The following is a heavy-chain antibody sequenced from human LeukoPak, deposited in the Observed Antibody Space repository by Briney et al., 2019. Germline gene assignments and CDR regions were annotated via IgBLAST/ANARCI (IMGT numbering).Heavy chain of an antibody. D-gene: IGHD6-13*01. Sequence: SETLSLTCTVSGGSISSYYWSWIRQSAGKGLEWIGRIYTSGSTNYNPSLKSRVTMSVDTSKNQFSLKLSSVTAADTAVYYCARDKGIAAAGTNYYYMDVWGKGTTVTVSS. CDR1: GGSISSYY. CDR3: ARDKGIAAAGTNYYYMDV. V-gene: IGHV4-4*07. J-gene: IGHJ6*03. CDR2: IYTSGST.